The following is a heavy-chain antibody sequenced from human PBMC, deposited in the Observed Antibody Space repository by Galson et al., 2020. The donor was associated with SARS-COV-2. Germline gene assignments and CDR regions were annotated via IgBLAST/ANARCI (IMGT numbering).Heavy chain of an antibody. D-gene: IGHD3-10*01. J-gene: IGHJ4*02. V-gene: IGHV4-34*01. CDR3: ASGGSGSIWVVY. Sequence: ETSETLSLTCAVYGGSFSGYYWSWIRQPPGKGLEWIGEINHSGSTNYNPSLKSRVTISVDTSKNQFSLKLSSVTAADTAVYYCASGGSGSIWVVYWGQGTLLTVSS. CDR2: INHSGST. CDR1: GGSFSGYY.